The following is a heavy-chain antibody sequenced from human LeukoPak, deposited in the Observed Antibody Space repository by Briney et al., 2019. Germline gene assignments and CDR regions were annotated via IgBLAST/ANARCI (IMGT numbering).Heavy chain of an antibody. V-gene: IGHV3-23*01. CDR1: GFTFSSYA. CDR3: AKDQHSNGYYTYFDY. J-gene: IGHJ4*02. D-gene: IGHD3-22*01. Sequence: GGSLRLSCAASGFTFSSYAMNWVRQAPGKGLEWVSAVSGSDGTTYYADSVKGRFTISRDNSKNTLYLQMNSLRAEDTAVYYCAKDQHSNGYYTYFDYWGQGTLVTVSS. CDR2: VSGSDGTT.